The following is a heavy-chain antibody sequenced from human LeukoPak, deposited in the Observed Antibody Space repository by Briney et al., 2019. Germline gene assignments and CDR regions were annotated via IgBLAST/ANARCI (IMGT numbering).Heavy chain of an antibody. V-gene: IGHV3-23*01. CDR2: ISGSGGSA. J-gene: IGHJ4*02. CDR1: GFTFSSYA. Sequence: QPGGSLRLSRAASGFTFSSYAMSWVRQAPGEGLEWVSGISGSGGSAFYADSVKGRFTISRDNSKNTLYLQMNSLRAEDTAVYYCAKERGSSSWYYFDYWGQGTLVTVSS. D-gene: IGHD6-13*01. CDR3: AKERGSSSWYYFDY.